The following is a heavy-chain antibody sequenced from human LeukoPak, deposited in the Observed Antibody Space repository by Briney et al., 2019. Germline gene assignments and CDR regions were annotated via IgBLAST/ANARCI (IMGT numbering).Heavy chain of an antibody. V-gene: IGHV5-51*01. J-gene: IGHJ4*02. D-gene: IGHD6-19*01. CDR1: GYSFTSYW. Sequence: GESLKISCKGSGYSFTSYWIGWVRQMPGKGLEWMGIIYPGDSDTRYSPSFQGQVTISADKSISTAYLQWSSLKASDTAMYYCARQSNWKTVAGTVDYWGQGTLVTVSS. CDR2: IYPGDSDT. CDR3: ARQSNWKTVAGTVDY.